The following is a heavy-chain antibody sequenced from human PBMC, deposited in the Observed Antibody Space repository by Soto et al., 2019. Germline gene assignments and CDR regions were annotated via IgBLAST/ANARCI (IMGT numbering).Heavy chain of an antibody. Sequence: ASVKVSCKASGYTFTSYGISWVRQAPGQGLEWMGWISAYNGNTNYAQKLQGRVTMTTDTSTSTAYMELRSLRSDDTAVYYCAREIPDMITFGGVIVIGYFDYWGQGPLVTVFS. V-gene: IGHV1-18*01. D-gene: IGHD3-16*02. CDR3: AREIPDMITFGGVIVIGYFDY. CDR2: ISAYNGNT. CDR1: GYTFTSYG. J-gene: IGHJ4*02.